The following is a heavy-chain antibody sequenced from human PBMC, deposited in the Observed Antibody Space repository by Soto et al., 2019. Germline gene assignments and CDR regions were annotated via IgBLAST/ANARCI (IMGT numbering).Heavy chain of an antibody. CDR2: IDPSDYNT. J-gene: IGHJ4*02. CDR1: GYRFSSYG. CDR3: AGHARSRSRPFGY. Sequence: GESLKISCKGSGYRFSSYGISWVRQMPGKGLEWMGRIDPSDYNTNYSPSFQGHVTISADKSIRTAYLQWSSLKASDSAMYYCAGHARSRSRPFGYRGQRPLVTASS. V-gene: IGHV5-10-1*01. D-gene: IGHD6-6*01.